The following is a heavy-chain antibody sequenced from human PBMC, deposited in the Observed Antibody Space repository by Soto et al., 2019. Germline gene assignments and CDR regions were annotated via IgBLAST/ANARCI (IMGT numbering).Heavy chain of an antibody. V-gene: IGHV3-21*01. J-gene: IGHJ4*02. Sequence: EVQLVESGGGLVKPGGSLRLSCAASGFTFSSYSMNWVRQAAGKGLEGVSYISSSSSYIYYADSMKGRFTISRDNAKNSLYLQMNSLRAEDTAVYYCARGTYYDILTGYYNSYWGQGTLVTVSS. CDR2: ISSSSSYI. CDR3: ARGTYYDILTGYYNSY. CDR1: GFTFSSYS. D-gene: IGHD3-9*01.